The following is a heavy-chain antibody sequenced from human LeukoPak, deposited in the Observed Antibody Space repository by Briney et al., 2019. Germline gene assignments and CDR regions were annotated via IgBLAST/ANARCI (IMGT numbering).Heavy chain of an antibody. CDR3: ARGVPERVQEYFQH. D-gene: IGHD1-1*01. J-gene: IGHJ1*01. CDR2: IYYSGST. V-gene: IGHV4-39*07. CDR1: GGSISSSSYY. Sequence: SETLSLTCTVSGGSISSSSYYWGWIRQPPGKGLEWIGSIYYSGSTYYNPSLKSRVTISVDTSKNQFSLKLSSVAAADTAVYYCARGVPERVQEYFQHWGQGTLVTVSS.